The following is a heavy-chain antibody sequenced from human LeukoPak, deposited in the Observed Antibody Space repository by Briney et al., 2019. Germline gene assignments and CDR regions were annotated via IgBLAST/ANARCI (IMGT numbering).Heavy chain of an antibody. V-gene: IGHV1-2*02. CDR1: GYTFTSYA. J-gene: IGHJ4*02. CDR3: ARAPDRMYYYGSGSSDY. D-gene: IGHD3-10*01. Sequence: GASVKVSCKASGYTFTSYAMHWVRQAPGQGLEWMGWINPNSGGTNYAQKFQGRVTMTRDTSISTAYMELSRLRSDDTAVYYCARAPDRMYYYGSGSSDYWGQGTLVTVSS. CDR2: INPNSGGT.